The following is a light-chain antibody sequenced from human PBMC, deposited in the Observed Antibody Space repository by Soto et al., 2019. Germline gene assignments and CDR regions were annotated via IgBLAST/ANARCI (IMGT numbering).Light chain of an antibody. CDR1: QSVSSY. Sequence: EIVLTQSPATLSLSPGERATLSCRASQSVSSYLAWYQQKPGQAPRLLIYDASNRATGIPARLSGSGSGTDFALTIISLEPEDFAVYYCHQRSNWPIFTFGPGTKVDIK. CDR3: HQRSNWPIFT. J-gene: IGKJ3*01. V-gene: IGKV3-11*01. CDR2: DAS.